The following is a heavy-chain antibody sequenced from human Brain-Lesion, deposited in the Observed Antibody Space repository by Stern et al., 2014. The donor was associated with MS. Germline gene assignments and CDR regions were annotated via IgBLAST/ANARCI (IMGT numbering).Heavy chain of an antibody. J-gene: IGHJ5*02. CDR1: GGSISRGGHY. CDR2: LYYSGNT. CDR3: ASCGVTTGFGDNWFDP. Sequence: QVQLVQSGPGLVKPSQTLSLTCTVSGGSISRGGHYWSWIRQHPGKGLEWIGYLYYSGNTYYNPSLKSRVTISLDTSKNQFSLRLSSVTAADTAVYYCASCGVTTGFGDNWFDPWGQGALVTVSS. V-gene: IGHV4-31*03. D-gene: IGHD4-17*01.